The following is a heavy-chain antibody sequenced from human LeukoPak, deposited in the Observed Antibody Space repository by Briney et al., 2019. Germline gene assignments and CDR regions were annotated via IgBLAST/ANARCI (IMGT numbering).Heavy chain of an antibody. D-gene: IGHD6-13*01. Sequence: GGSLRLSCAASGFTFSSYWMSWVRQAPGKGLEWVANIKQDGSEKYYVDSVKGRFTISRDNAKNSLYLQMNSLRAEDTAVYYCARDQGRIAAAVTGGYWGQGTLVTVSS. CDR3: ARDQGRIAAAVTGGY. CDR1: GFTFSSYW. V-gene: IGHV3-7*01. CDR2: IKQDGSEK. J-gene: IGHJ4*02.